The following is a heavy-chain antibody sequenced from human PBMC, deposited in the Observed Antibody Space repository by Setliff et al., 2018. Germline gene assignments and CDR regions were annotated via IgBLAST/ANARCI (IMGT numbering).Heavy chain of an antibody. CDR3: ARSGNQVGGDY. J-gene: IGHJ4*02. Sequence: GESLTISCKGSGYTFTSYWIGWVRQMPGKGLEWMGIIYPADSDAMYSPSFQGKVTISVDKFINTAYLQWSSLKASDTAMYYCARSGNQVGGDYWGQGTLVTVSS. CDR2: IYPADSDA. V-gene: IGHV5-51*01. D-gene: IGHD1-26*01. CDR1: GYTFTSYW.